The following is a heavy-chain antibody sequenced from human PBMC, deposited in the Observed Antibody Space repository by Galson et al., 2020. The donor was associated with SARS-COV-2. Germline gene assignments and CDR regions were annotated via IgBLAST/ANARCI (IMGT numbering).Heavy chain of an antibody. CDR2: ITTTTYT. CDR1: GFTSTSYS. V-gene: IGHV3-21*01. J-gene: IGHJ4*02. Sequence: GGSLRLSCTASGFTSTSYSMNWVRQAPGKGLEWVSSITTTTYTYYADSVKGRFTMSRDNAKNSMYLQMNSLRAEDTAVYYCAKGSTGRWGQGTLVTVSS. CDR3: AKGSTGR.